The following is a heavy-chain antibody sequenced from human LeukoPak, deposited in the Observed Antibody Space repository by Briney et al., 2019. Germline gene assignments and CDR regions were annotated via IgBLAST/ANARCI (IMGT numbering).Heavy chain of an antibody. CDR2: ITPILGTA. CDR3: ARSDYGGNSFDWFDP. V-gene: IGHV1-69*13. Sequence: GASVKVSCKASGGTFSSYAISWVRQAPGQGLEWMGGITPILGTANYAQKFQGRVTITADESTSTAYMELSSLRSEDTAVYYCARSDYGGNSFDWFDPWGQGTLVTVSS. D-gene: IGHD4-23*01. CDR1: GGTFSSYA. J-gene: IGHJ5*02.